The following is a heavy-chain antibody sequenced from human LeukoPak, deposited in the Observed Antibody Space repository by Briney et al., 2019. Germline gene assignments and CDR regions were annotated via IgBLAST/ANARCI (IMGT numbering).Heavy chain of an antibody. CDR3: ATLYYYDSSGYKAAFDI. V-gene: IGHV3-23*01. CDR1: GFTFSSYA. Sequence: GGSLRLSCAASGFTFSSYAMSWVRQAPGKGLEWVSAISGSGGSTYYADSVKGRFTISRDNSKNTLYLQMNSLRAEDTAVYYCATLYYYDSSGYKAAFDIWGQGTMVTVSS. CDR2: ISGSGGST. J-gene: IGHJ3*02. D-gene: IGHD3-22*01.